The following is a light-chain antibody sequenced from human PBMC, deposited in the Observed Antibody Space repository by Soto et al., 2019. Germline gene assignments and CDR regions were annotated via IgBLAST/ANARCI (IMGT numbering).Light chain of an antibody. CDR1: QSVNIH. Sequence: ENVFTQSPATLSLSPGERATLSCRASQSVNIHLAWYQQKPGQAPRLLIYGASARATGIPAKFSGSGSGTEFTLTISSLQSEDFAVYYCQQYNKWPRTFGQGTKV. J-gene: IGKJ1*01. CDR3: QQYNKWPRT. V-gene: IGKV3D-15*01. CDR2: GAS.